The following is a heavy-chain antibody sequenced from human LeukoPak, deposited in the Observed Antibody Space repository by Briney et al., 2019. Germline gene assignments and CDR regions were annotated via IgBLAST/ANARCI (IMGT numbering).Heavy chain of an antibody. J-gene: IGHJ4*02. CDR3: AREPTYYYDSSGYYYGDY. CDR1: GGSISSGSYY. Sequence: PSETLSLTCTVSGGSISSGSYYWSWIRQPAGRGLEWIGRIYTSGSTNYNPSLKSRVTISVDASKNQFSLKLSSVTAADTAVYYCAREPTYYYDSSGYYYGDYWGQGTLVTVSS. D-gene: IGHD3-22*01. CDR2: IYTSGST. V-gene: IGHV4-61*02.